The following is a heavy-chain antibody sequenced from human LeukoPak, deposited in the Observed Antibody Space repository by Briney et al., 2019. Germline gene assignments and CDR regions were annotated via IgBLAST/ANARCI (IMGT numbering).Heavy chain of an antibody. D-gene: IGHD3-9*01. V-gene: IGHV3-7*04. CDR3: ATADWFSFDF. Sequence: PGGSLRLSCAASGFTFSSYWMSWVRQAPGKGLEWVATIKNDGSEKNYVDSVKGRFTISRDNAKNSLHLQMSGLRVEDTAVYFCATADWFSFDFWGQGTLVTVSS. CDR1: GFTFSSYW. CDR2: IKNDGSEK. J-gene: IGHJ4*02.